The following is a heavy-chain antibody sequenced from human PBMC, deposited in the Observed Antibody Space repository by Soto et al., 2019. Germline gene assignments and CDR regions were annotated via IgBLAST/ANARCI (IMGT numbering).Heavy chain of an antibody. CDR1: GGTFSRYT. J-gene: IGHJ4*02. CDR2: ITPMFGTP. V-gene: IGHV1-69*13. Sequence: SVKVSCKASGGTFSRYTITWVRQAPVQGLEWMGGITPMFGTPNYAQKFQGRVTITADESTSTAYMELSSLRSEDTAMYYCARDGTLYDSSAYYYLYWGQGTLVTFSS. CDR3: ARDGTLYDSSAYYYLY. D-gene: IGHD3-22*01.